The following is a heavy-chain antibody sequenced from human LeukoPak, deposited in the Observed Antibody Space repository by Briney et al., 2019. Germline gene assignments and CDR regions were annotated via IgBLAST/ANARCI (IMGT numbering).Heavy chain of an antibody. J-gene: IGHJ4*02. CDR2: IYYSGST. V-gene: IGHV4-30-4*01. Sequence: NPSETLSLTCTVSGGSISSGDYYWSWIRQPPGKGLEWIGYIYYSGSTYYNPSLKSRVTISVDTSKNQFSLKLSSVTAADTAVYYCAREQYYDSSGYVSLFDYWGQGTLVTVSS. CDR3: AREQYYDSSGYVSLFDY. D-gene: IGHD3-22*01. CDR1: GGSISSGDYY.